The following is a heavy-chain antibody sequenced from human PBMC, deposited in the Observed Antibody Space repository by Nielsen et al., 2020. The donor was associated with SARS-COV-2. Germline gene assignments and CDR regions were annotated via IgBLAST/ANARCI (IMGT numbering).Heavy chain of an antibody. CDR3: ARAVHDYSKSHDY. CDR1: GGSFSGYY. CDR2: INHRGSK. J-gene: IGHJ4*02. V-gene: IGHV4-34*01. D-gene: IGHD4-11*01. Sequence: SETLSLTCAVYGGSFSGYYWNWMRQTPGKGLEWIGEINHRGSKNYNPSLKSRVSISVDRSKNQFSLKLTSVTAADTAIYYCARAVHDYSKSHDYWGQGTLVTVSS.